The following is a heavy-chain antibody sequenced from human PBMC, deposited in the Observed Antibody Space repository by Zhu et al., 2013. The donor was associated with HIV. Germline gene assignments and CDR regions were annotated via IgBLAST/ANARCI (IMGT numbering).Heavy chain of an antibody. CDR1: GYTFSDYG. Sequence: QVVQSGGEVKEPGASVNLSCKTSGYTFSDYGISWVRQAPGQGLEWVAWISAYTGRRDSAQKVQGRVTITMTSSISTVYMELSSLRSDDTAVYFCARMTCTSTSCYDDVWGKGTTVTVSS. J-gene: IGHJ6*04. CDR3: ARMTCTSTSCYDDV. D-gene: IGHD2-2*01. CDR2: ISAYTGRR. V-gene: IGHV1-18*01.